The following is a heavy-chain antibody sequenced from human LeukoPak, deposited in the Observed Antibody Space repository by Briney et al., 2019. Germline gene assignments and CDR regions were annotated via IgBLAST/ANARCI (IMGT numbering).Heavy chain of an antibody. Sequence: GASVKVSCKASGYTFTGYYMHWVRQAPGQGLEWMGWINPNSGGTNYAQKFQGRVTMTRDTSISTAYMELRSLRSDDTAVYYCARGPKITYYYGSGILVWGQGTLVTVSS. CDR1: GYTFTGYY. CDR2: INPNSGGT. V-gene: IGHV1-2*02. J-gene: IGHJ4*02. D-gene: IGHD3-10*01. CDR3: ARGPKITYYYGSGILV.